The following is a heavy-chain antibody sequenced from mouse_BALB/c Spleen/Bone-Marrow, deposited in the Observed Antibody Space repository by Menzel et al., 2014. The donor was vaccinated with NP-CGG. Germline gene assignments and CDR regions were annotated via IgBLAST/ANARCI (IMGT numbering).Heavy chain of an antibody. CDR2: IDPANGNT. D-gene: IGHD1-1*01. Sequence: EVKVEESGAELVKPGASVKLSCTASGFNIKDTYMHWVKQGPEQGLEWIGRIDPANGNTKYDPKFQGKATITADTSSNTAYLQLSSLTSEDTAVYYCAPYYYGRSSFAYWGQGTLVTVSA. CDR3: APYYYGRSSFAY. CDR1: GFNIKDTY. J-gene: IGHJ3*01. V-gene: IGHV14-3*02.